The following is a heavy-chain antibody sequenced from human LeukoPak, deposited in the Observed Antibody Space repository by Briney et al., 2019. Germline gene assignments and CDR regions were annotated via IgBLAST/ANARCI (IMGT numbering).Heavy chain of an antibody. Sequence: GGSLRLSCAASGFTFSSYAMSWVRQAPGKGLEWVSAISGSGGSTYYADSVKGRFTISRDNSKNTLYLQMDSLRAEDTAVYYCAKVRASSGYTFFDYWGQGTLVTVSS. CDR2: ISGSGGST. CDR1: GFTFSSYA. J-gene: IGHJ4*02. CDR3: AKVRASSGYTFFDY. V-gene: IGHV3-23*01. D-gene: IGHD3-22*01.